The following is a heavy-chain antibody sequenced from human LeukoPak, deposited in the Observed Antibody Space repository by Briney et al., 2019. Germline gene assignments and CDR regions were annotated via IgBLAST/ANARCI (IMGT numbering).Heavy chain of an antibody. Sequence: SETLSLTCTVSGVSISSSYWSWIRQPPGKGLEWIGHIYYSGTTNYKPSLKSRVTTSVDTSKSQLSLKLSSVTAADTAVYYCARAVGFEVQRKYFDSWGQGTQVTVSS. CDR3: ARAVGFEVQRKYFDS. J-gene: IGHJ4*02. CDR2: IYYSGTT. CDR1: GVSISSSY. V-gene: IGHV4-59*08. D-gene: IGHD2-15*01.